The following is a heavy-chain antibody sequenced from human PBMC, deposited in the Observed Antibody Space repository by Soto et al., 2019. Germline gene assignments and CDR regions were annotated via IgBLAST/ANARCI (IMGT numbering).Heavy chain of an antibody. CDR2: ISGSGGST. Sequence: EVQLLESGGGLVQPGGSLRLSCAASGFTFNTYAMNWVRQAPGKGLEWVSAISGSGGSTYYADSVKGRFTISRDNSKNTLYLQMNSLRAEDTAVYYCAKGATSSWYGGQFDCWGEGTQGTVSS. CDR3: AKGATSSWYGGQFDC. CDR1: GFTFNTYA. D-gene: IGHD6-13*01. V-gene: IGHV3-23*01. J-gene: IGHJ4*02.